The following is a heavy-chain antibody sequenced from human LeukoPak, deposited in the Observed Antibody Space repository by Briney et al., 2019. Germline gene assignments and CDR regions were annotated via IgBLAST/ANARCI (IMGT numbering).Heavy chain of an antibody. Sequence: SETLSLTCTASGGSISSYYWSWIRQPAGEGLEWIGRLHTSGSTHYNPSLKSRVTMSVDTSKNQFSLKLSSVTAADTAVYYCARDFGYGDYFFDDWGQGTLVTVSS. V-gene: IGHV4-4*07. CDR2: LHTSGST. CDR3: ARDFGYGDYFFDD. J-gene: IGHJ4*02. CDR1: GGSISSYY. D-gene: IGHD4-17*01.